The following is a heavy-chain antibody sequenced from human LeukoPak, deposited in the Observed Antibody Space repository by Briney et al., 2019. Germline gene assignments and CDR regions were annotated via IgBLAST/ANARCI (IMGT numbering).Heavy chain of an antibody. CDR2: TYYRSKWYN. CDR1: GDSVSSNSAA. D-gene: IGHD3-9*01. CDR3: ARAEYDILTGSSPNFDY. Sequence: SQTLSLTCAISGDSVSSNSAAWNWIRQSPSRGLECLGRTYYRSKWYNDYAVSVKSRITINPDTSKNQFSLQLNSVTPEDTAVYYCARAEYDILTGSSPNFDYWGQGTLVTVSS. V-gene: IGHV6-1*01. J-gene: IGHJ4*02.